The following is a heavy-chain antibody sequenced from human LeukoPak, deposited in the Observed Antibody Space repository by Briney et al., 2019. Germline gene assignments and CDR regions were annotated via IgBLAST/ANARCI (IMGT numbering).Heavy chain of an antibody. CDR1: GGSISSSSYY. V-gene: IGHV4-39*01. Sequence: SETLSLTCTVSGGSISSSSYYWGWIRQPPGKGLEWIGSIYYGGSTYYNPSLKSRVTISVDTSKNQFSLKLSSVTAADTAVYYCARHVPYYDFWSGYPSHFDYWGQGTLVTVSS. J-gene: IGHJ4*02. CDR2: IYYGGST. CDR3: ARHVPYYDFWSGYPSHFDY. D-gene: IGHD3-3*01.